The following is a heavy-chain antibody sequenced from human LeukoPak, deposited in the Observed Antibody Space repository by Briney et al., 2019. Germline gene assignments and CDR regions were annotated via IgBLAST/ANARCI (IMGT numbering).Heavy chain of an antibody. CDR1: GGSISSYY. CDR2: IYYSGST. D-gene: IGHD4/OR15-4a*01. Sequence: SETLSLTCTVSGGSISSYYWSWIRQPPGKGLEWIGYIYYSGSTNYNPSLKSRVTISVDTSKNQFSLKLSSVTAADTAVYYCVRHDGRGGATMGAFDSWGQGSLVTVSS. CDR3: VRHDGRGGATMGAFDS. J-gene: IGHJ5*01. V-gene: IGHV4-59*01.